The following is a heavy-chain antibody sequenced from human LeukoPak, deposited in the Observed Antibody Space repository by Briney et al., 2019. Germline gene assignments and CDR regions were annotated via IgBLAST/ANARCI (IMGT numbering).Heavy chain of an antibody. V-gene: IGHV4-39*01. CDR3: ARHSQYTFFDS. J-gene: IGHJ4*02. Sequence: PSETLSLTCTVSGGSIRSSIYWWDWIRHPPGKGLEWIGTIYFSGSTYYSPSLNSRVIMSVDTSKNQFSLKLTSVTAADTAVYFCARHSQYTFFDSWGQGTLVTVSS. CDR2: IYFSGST. CDR1: GGSIRSSIYW. D-gene: IGHD2/OR15-2a*01.